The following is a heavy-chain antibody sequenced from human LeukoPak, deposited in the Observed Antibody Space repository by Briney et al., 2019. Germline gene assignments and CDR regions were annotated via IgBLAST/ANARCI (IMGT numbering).Heavy chain of an antibody. CDR3: AGYIRAGSPAALLSQPNNWFDP. CDR1: RGSISSYY. J-gene: IGHJ5*02. CDR2: IYYSGST. D-gene: IGHD2-2*01. Sequence: SETLSLTCTVSRGSISSYYWSWVRQPPGKGLEWIGYIYYSGSTNYNPSLKSRVTISVDTSKNQFSLKLSSVTAADTAVYYCAGYIRAGSPAALLSQPNNWFDPWGQGTLVTVSS. V-gene: IGHV4-59*01.